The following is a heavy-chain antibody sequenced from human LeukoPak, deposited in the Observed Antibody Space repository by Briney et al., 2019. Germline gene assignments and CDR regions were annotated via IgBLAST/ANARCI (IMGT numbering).Heavy chain of an antibody. CDR2: ISWNSGSI. V-gene: IGHV3-9*01. CDR1: GFTFDDYA. J-gene: IGHJ4*02. Sequence: LRLSCAASGFTFDDYAMHWVRQAPGKGLEWVSGISWNSGSIGYADSVKGRFTISRDNAKNSLYLQMNSLRADDTAVYYCARISGTTPRYWGQGTLVTVSS. D-gene: IGHD2/OR15-2a*01. CDR3: ARISGTTPRY.